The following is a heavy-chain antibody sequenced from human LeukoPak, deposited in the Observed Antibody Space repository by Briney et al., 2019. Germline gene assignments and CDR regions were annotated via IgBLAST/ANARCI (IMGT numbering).Heavy chain of an antibody. CDR3: ARGLRLGSSGYYKRYNWFDP. CDR1: GGSFSGYY. Sequence: SETLSLTCAVYGGSFSGYYWSWIRQPPGKGLEWIGEINHSGSTNYNPSLKSRVTMSVDTSKNQFSLKLSSVTAADTAVYYCARGLRLGSSGYYKRYNWFDPWGQGTLVTVSS. J-gene: IGHJ5*02. D-gene: IGHD3-22*01. V-gene: IGHV4-34*01. CDR2: INHSGST.